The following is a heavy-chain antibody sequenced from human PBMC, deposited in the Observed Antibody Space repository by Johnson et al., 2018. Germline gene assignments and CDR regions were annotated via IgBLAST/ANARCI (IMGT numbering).Heavy chain of an antibody. CDR3: AKGCYTVTTVHYGMDV. V-gene: IGHV3-23*04. CDR1: GFTFRSYA. D-gene: IGHD4-17*01. CDR2: ISGSGGSP. Sequence: VQLVESGGGLVQPGGSXRLSCAASGFTFRSYAMSWVRQAPGKGLEWVAAISGSGGSPYYAASVKGRFTISRDNSKQTLYLPMNSLRAEDTAVYYCAKGCYTVTTVHYGMDVWGQGTTVTVSS. J-gene: IGHJ6*02.